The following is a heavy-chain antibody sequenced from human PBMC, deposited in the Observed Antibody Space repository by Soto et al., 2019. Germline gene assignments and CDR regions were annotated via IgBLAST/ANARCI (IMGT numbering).Heavy chain of an antibody. CDR3: ARVSTLGYCSGGSCYRIDY. CDR1: GGSISSGGYY. V-gene: IGHV4-31*03. D-gene: IGHD2-15*01. J-gene: IGHJ4*02. Sequence: QVQLQESGPGLVKPSQTLSLTCTVSGGSISSGGYYWSWIRQHPGKGLEWIGCIYYSGNTYYNPSLKSRVSISLDTSMNQFSLKLSSGAAADTAVYYCARVSTLGYCSGGSCYRIDYWGQGTLVTVSS. CDR2: IYYSGNT.